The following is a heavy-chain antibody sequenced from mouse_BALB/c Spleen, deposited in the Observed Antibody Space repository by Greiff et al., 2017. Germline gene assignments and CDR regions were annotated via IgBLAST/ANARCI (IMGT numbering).Heavy chain of an antibody. CDR3: ARRGGRAMDY. CDR2: INPDSSTI. Sequence: EVKLLESGGGLVQPGGSLKLSCAASGFDFSRYWVSWVRQAPGKGLEWIGEINPDSSTINYTPSLKDKFIISRDNAKNTLYLQMSKVRSEDTALYYCARRGGRAMDYWGQGTSVTVSS. CDR1: GFDFSRYW. V-gene: IGHV4-1*02. J-gene: IGHJ4*01.